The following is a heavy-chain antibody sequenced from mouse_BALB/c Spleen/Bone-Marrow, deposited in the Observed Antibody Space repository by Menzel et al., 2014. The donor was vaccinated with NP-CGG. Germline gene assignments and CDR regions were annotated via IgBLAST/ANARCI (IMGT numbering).Heavy chain of an antibody. CDR2: IDPANGHT. J-gene: IGHJ3*01. CDR3: ARLNLFAY. Sequence: EVQLAESGAELAKPGPSVKLYCIASGFNIKDTYMLWVKQRPEQGLLSIGRIDPANGHTKYDPKFQGKATITADTSSNKAYLQLSNLTAEDTAVYFCARLNLFAYWGLGTLVTVSA. CDR1: GFNIKDTY. V-gene: IGHV14-3*02.